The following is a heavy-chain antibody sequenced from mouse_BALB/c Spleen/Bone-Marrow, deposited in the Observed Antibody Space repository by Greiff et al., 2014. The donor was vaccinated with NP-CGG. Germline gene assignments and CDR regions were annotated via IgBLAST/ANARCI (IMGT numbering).Heavy chain of an antibody. CDR3: ARGYYGRTYGWYFDV. V-gene: IGHV1-69*02. CDR2: IDPSDSET. J-gene: IGHJ1*01. Sequence: QVQLKESGAEFVKPGAPVKLSCKASGYTFTNYWMNWVKQRPGRGLEWIGRIDPSDSETHYNQKLKDKATLTVDKSSSTAYIQLSSLTSEDSAVYYCARGYYGRTYGWYFDVWGAGTTVTVSS. D-gene: IGHD1-1*01. CDR1: GYTFTNYW.